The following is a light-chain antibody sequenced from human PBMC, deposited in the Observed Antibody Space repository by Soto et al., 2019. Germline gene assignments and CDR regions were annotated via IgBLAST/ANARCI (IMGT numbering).Light chain of an antibody. Sequence: EIGFTQSPSTLSLSPGERAALSCMASQSVSRYLAWYQQKPGQAPRLLLYDASYRATGIPARFSGSGSGTDFILTISRLEPEDFAVHYCQQYGSSGTFGQGTKVDI. V-gene: IGKV3-20*01. CDR2: DAS. CDR3: QQYGSSGT. J-gene: IGKJ1*01. CDR1: QSVSRY.